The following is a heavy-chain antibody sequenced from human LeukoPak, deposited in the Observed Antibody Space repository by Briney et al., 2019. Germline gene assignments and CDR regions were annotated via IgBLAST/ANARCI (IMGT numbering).Heavy chain of an antibody. J-gene: IGHJ4*02. D-gene: IGHD3-3*01. CDR3: ATYYEMN. V-gene: IGHV3-21*01. CDR2: ISSGTSYI. CDR1: GFTFSSYS. Sequence: GGSLRLSCAASGFTFSSYSMNWVRQAPGRGLEWVSSISSGTSYIYYADSVKGRFTLSRDNAKNSLYLQMNSLRAEDTAVYYCATYYEMNWGQGTLVTVSS.